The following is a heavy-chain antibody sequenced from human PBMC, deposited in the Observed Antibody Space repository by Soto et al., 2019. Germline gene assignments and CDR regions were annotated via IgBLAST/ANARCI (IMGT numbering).Heavy chain of an antibody. D-gene: IGHD3-10*01. J-gene: IGHJ4*02. Sequence: EVQLLESGGGLVQPGGSLRLSCAASGFTFSSYAMSWVRKAPGKGLEWVSAISGSGGSTYYADSVKGRFTISRDNSKNTLYLQMNSLRAEDTAVYYCAKRGDYYGSGSYHNYWGQGTLVTVSS. CDR2: ISGSGGST. CDR1: GFTFSSYA. V-gene: IGHV3-23*01. CDR3: AKRGDYYGSGSYHNY.